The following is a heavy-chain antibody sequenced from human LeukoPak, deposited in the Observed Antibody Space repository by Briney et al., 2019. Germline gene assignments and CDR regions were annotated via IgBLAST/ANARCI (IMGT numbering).Heavy chain of an antibody. Sequence: SETLSLTCAVYGGSFSGYYWSWIRQPPGKGLEWIGEINHSGSTNYNPSLKSRVTISVDTSKNQFSLKLSSVTAADTAVYYCAREYTSSSRWNWFDPWGQGTLVTVSS. CDR2: INHSGST. D-gene: IGHD6-6*01. V-gene: IGHV4-34*01. CDR3: AREYTSSSRWNWFDP. J-gene: IGHJ5*02. CDR1: GGSFSGYY.